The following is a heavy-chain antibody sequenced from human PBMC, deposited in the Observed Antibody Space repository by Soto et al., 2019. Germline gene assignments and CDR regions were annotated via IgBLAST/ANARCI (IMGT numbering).Heavy chain of an antibody. D-gene: IGHD3-16*01. CDR3: ARGETYLGV. Sequence: QVQLVQSGAEVKKPGYSVKVSCKASRDTFSKYAFNWVRQAPGQGLEWMGWIIPIFDSRNYAEKFQGRVTITADESTSTAYMELRSLRFADTAVYYCARGETYLGVWGQGTTVTVPS. J-gene: IGHJ6*02. CDR2: IIPIFDSR. V-gene: IGHV1-69*01. CDR1: RDTFSKYA.